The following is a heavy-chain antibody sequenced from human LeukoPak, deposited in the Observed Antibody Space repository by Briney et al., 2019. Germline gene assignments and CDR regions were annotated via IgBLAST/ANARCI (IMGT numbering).Heavy chain of an antibody. J-gene: IGHJ4*02. CDR1: GFTFSSYA. D-gene: IGHD2-15*01. Sequence: GGSLRLSCAASGFTFSSYAMSWVRQAPGKGLEWVSAISGSGGSTYYADSVKGRFTISRDNSKNTLYLQMNSLRAEDTAVYYCAKGLRYCSGGSCYGAYYFDYWGQGTLVTVSS. CDR2: ISGSGGST. V-gene: IGHV3-23*01. CDR3: AKGLRYCSGGSCYGAYYFDY.